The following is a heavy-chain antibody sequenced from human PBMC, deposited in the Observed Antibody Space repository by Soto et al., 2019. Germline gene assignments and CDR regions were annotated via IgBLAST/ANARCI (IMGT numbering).Heavy chain of an antibody. J-gene: IGHJ4*02. CDR1: GFTFSNYW. CDR3: AAYCSSISCTPFHGYS. D-gene: IGHD2-2*01. CDR2: IKKDETEE. V-gene: IGHV3-7*03. Sequence: GGSLILSCAASGFTFSNYWMSWVRQAPGKGLEWVANIKKDETEEYYVDSVKGRFTISRDNAKNSLFLQMNSLRAEDTAVYYCAAYCSSISCTPFHGYSWGKGTLVNV.